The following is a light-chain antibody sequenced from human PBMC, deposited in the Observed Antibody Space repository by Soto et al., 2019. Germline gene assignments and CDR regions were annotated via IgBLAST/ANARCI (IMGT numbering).Light chain of an antibody. CDR3: QQYGSSPPYT. CDR2: GAS. Sequence: EIVLTQSPATLSLSPGERSTLSCRASQSVSRSYLAWYQQKPGQAPRLLIYGASSRATGIPDRFSGRGSGTDFTLTISRLEPEEFAVYYCQQYGSSPPYTFGQGNKLEIK. J-gene: IGKJ2*01. CDR1: QSVSRSY. V-gene: IGKV3-20*01.